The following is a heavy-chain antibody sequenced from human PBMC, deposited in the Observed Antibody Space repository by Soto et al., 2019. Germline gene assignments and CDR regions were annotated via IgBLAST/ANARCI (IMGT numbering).Heavy chain of an antibody. D-gene: IGHD1-20*01. V-gene: IGHV1-46*01. CDR3: ARESPTDVTGTGPDY. J-gene: IGHJ4*02. Sequence: GASVKVSCKASGYTFTSYYMHWVRQAPGQGLEWMGIINPSGGNTNYAQKLQGRVTMTTDTSTSTAYMELRSLRSDDTAVYYCARESPTDVTGTGPDYWGQGTLDTVSS. CDR2: INPSGGNT. CDR1: GYTFTSYY.